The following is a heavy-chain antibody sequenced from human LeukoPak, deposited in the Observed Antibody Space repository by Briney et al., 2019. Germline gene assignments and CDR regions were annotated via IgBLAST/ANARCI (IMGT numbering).Heavy chain of an antibody. Sequence: GGSLRLSCAASGFTVSSNYMSWARQAPGKGLEWVSVIYSGGSTYYADSVKGRFTISRDNSKNTLYLQMNSLRAEDTAVYYCARDGDRSGYYGMDVWGQGTTVTVSS. D-gene: IGHD1-14*01. J-gene: IGHJ6*02. V-gene: IGHV3-53*01. CDR1: GFTVSSNY. CDR2: IYSGGST. CDR3: ARDGDRSGYYGMDV.